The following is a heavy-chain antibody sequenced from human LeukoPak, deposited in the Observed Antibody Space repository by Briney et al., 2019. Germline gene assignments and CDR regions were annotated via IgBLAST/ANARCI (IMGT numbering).Heavy chain of an antibody. CDR1: GFTVSTSA. D-gene: IGHD3-22*01. CDR2: ISGSGGGT. V-gene: IGHV3-23*01. CDR3: AKGEKGNYDSSGFFDAFDI. Sequence: GGSLRLSCAAAGFTVSTSAMSWVRQAPGKGLEWVSGISGSGGGTYYADSVKGRFTISRDNSKNTLYLQMNSLRAEDTAVYYCAKGEKGNYDSSGFFDAFDIWGQGTMVTVSS. J-gene: IGHJ3*02.